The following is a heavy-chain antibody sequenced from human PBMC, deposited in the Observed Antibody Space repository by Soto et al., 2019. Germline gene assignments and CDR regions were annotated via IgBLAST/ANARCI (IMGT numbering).Heavy chain of an antibody. D-gene: IGHD3-10*01. CDR3: ARAGIRMVRGVTANQGYFDL. Sequence: ASVKVSCKASGDAFTSYYRHWVRQAPGQGLEWMGIINPSGGSTSYAQKFQGRVTMTRDTSTSTVYMELSSLRSEDTAVYYCARAGIRMVRGVTANQGYFDLWGRGTLVTVSS. J-gene: IGHJ2*01. CDR2: INPSGGST. V-gene: IGHV1-46*01. CDR1: GDAFTSYY.